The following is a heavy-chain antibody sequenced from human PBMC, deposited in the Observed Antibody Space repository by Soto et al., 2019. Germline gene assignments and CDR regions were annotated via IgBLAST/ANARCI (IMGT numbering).Heavy chain of an antibody. D-gene: IGHD6-19*01. Sequence: EVQLVESGGGLVQPGRSLRLSCAASGFTFDDYAMHWVRQAPGKGLEWVSGISWNSGSIGYADSVKGRFTISRDNAKNSLYLQMNSLRAEYTALYYCAKDIGYSSGWYDYWGQGTLVTVSS. CDR1: GFTFDDYA. CDR2: ISWNSGSI. CDR3: AKDIGYSSGWYDY. V-gene: IGHV3-9*01. J-gene: IGHJ4*02.